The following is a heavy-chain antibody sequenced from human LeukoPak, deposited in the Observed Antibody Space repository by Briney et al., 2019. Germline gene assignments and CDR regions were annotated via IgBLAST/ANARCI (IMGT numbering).Heavy chain of an antibody. D-gene: IGHD3-10*01. J-gene: IGHJ4*02. CDR3: ARGVFTMVRGVIMDY. CDR1: GGSISSGSYY. V-gene: IGHV4-61*02. Sequence: SETLSLTCTVSGGSISSGSYYWSWIRQPAGKGLEWIGRIYTSGSTNYNPSLKSRVTISVDTSKNQFSLKLSSVTAADTAVYYCARGVFTMVRGVIMDYWGQGTLVTASS. CDR2: IYTSGST.